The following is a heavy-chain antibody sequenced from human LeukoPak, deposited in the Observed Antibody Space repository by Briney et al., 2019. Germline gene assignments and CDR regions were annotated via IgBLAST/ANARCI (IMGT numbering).Heavy chain of an antibody. J-gene: IGHJ6*03. Sequence: PSETLSLTCTVSGGSISSYYWSWIRQPPGKGLEWIGYTYYSGSTNYNPSLKSRVTISVDTSKNQFSLKLSSVTAADTAVYYCARIRAIFGVVTYMDVWGKGTTVTVSS. CDR2: TYYSGST. CDR3: ARIRAIFGVVTYMDV. V-gene: IGHV4-59*01. D-gene: IGHD3-3*01. CDR1: GGSISSYY.